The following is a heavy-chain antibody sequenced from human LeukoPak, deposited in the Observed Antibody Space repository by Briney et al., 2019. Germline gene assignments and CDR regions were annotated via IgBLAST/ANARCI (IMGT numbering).Heavy chain of an antibody. CDR2: IYYSGST. D-gene: IGHD6-13*01. V-gene: IGHV4-59*01. CDR1: GGSISSYY. CDR3: ARASSWLDAFDI. Sequence: NPSETLSLTCTVSGGSISSYYWSWIRQPPGKGLEWIGYIYYSGSTNYNPSPKSRVTISVDTSKNQFSLKLSSVTAADTAVYYCARASSWLDAFDIWGQGTLVTVSS. J-gene: IGHJ3*02.